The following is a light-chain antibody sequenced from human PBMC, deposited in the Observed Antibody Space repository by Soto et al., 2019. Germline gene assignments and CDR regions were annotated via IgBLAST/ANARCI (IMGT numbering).Light chain of an antibody. J-gene: IGLJ1*01. V-gene: IGLV2-14*03. CDR3: TSYTSRSTDV. CDR2: DVT. CDR1: SSDVGGYYS. Sequence: QSALTQPASVSGSPGQSITISCTGTSSDVGGYYSVSWYQQHPGKAPKLMIYDVTNRPSGVSNRFSGSKSGNTASLTISGLQAEDEADYYCTSYTSRSTDVFGTGTKVTVL.